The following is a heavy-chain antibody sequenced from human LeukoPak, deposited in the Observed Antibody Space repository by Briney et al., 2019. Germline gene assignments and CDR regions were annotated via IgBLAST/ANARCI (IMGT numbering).Heavy chain of an antibody. CDR2: ISYDGSNK. CDR1: AFTFSIFA. J-gene: IGHJ4*02. D-gene: IGHD1-26*01. V-gene: IGHV3-30*01. Sequence: GRSLRLSCAASAFTFSIFAMHWVRQAPGKGREWVAVISYDGSNKYYADSAKARFTISRDNSKNTLYLQMNSLRAEDTAVYYCARDRRVGATTLDYWGQGTLVTVSS. CDR3: ARDRRVGATTLDY.